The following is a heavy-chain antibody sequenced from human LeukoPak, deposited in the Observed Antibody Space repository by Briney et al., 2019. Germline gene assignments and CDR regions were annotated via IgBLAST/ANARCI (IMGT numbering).Heavy chain of an antibody. CDR1: GGSISSSSYY. J-gene: IGHJ5*02. Sequence: PSETLSLTCTVSGGSISSSSYYWGWVRQPPGKGLEWIGSIYYSGSTYYNPSLKSRVTISVDTSKNQFSLKLSSVTAADTAVYYCARSRDHFYNWFDPWGQGTLVTVSS. D-gene: IGHD2/OR15-2a*01. CDR2: IYYSGST. V-gene: IGHV4-39*07. CDR3: ARSRDHFYNWFDP.